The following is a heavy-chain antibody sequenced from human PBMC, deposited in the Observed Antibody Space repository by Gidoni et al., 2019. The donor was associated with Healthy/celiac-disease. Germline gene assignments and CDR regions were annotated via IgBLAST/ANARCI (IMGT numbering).Heavy chain of an antibody. V-gene: IGHV3-33*01. Sequence: QVQLVSSGGGVVQPARSLRLSCAASCFSFLTYCLPWVRQAPGTRLEWVAVIWYDGSNKYYADSGKGRFTSSRDNSKNKLYLKMNSLRAEDTAVYYCARGGCSGGSCYSGWFDPWGQGTLVTVSS. CDR3: ARGGCSGGSCYSGWFDP. J-gene: IGHJ5*02. D-gene: IGHD2-15*01. CDR1: CFSFLTYC. CDR2: IWYDGSNK.